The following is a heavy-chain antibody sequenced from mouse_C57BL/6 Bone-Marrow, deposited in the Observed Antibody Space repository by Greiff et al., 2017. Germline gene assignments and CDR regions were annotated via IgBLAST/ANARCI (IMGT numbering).Heavy chain of an antibody. D-gene: IGHD1-1*01. CDR1: GYTFTDYY. J-gene: IGHJ1*03. CDR3: ARGDYGSSYWYFEV. Sequence: VQLQESGAELVRPGASVKLSCKASGYTFTDYYINWVKQRPGQGLEWIARIYPGSGNTYYNEKFKGKATLTAEKSSSPAYMQLSSLTSEDSAGYFCARGDYGSSYWYFEVWGTGTTVTVSS. V-gene: IGHV1-76*01. CDR2: IYPGSGNT.